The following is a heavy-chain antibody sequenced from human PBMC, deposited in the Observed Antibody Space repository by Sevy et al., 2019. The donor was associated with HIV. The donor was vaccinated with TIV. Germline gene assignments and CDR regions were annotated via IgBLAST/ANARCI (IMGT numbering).Heavy chain of an antibody. CDR2: IKSKTDGGTT. CDR1: GFTFRNAW. D-gene: IGHD3-3*01. CDR3: TTLHVLSFLEVLYRTQYGLDV. Sequence: GGSLRLSCAGSGFTFRNAWLTWVRQAPGKGLEWVGRIKSKTDGGTTDDALPVKGRFIISRDDSRNMLFLQMNSLQTEDTAVYYCTTLHVLSFLEVLYRTQYGLDVWGQGTTVTVSS. J-gene: IGHJ6*02. V-gene: IGHV3-15*01.